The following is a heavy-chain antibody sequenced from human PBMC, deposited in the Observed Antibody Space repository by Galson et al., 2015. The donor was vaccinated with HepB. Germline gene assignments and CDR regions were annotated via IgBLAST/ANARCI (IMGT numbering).Heavy chain of an antibody. J-gene: IGHJ6*02. V-gene: IGHV3-48*01. CDR1: GFTFSSYS. CDR3: ARLYYDSRGYYYYYGMDV. D-gene: IGHD3-22*01. Sequence: SLRLSCAASGFTFSSYSVNWVRQAPGKGLEWISYISSSSGAIYYADSVQGRFTISRDNAQKSLYLQMNSLRAEDTAVYYCARLYYDSRGYYYYYGMDVWGQGTTVTVSS. CDR2: ISSSSGAI.